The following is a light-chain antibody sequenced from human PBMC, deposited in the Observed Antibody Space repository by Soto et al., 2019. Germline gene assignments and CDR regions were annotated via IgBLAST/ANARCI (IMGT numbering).Light chain of an antibody. J-gene: IGKJ1*01. Sequence: DIQMTQSPSSLSASVGDRVTITCRASQVISNYLAWYQQKPGKVPKLLIYAASTLQSGVPFRFSGSGSGTDFHLPISSLQPEDVAPYSRQKYNSAPWTFGQGTKVEIK. V-gene: IGKV1-27*01. CDR1: QVISNY. CDR3: QKYNSAPWT. CDR2: AAS.